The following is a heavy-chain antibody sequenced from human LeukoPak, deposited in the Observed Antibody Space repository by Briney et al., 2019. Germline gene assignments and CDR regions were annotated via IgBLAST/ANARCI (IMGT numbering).Heavy chain of an antibody. J-gene: IGHJ4*02. CDR2: IYTSGST. V-gene: IGHV4-4*07. Sequence: SETLSLTCTVSGGSISSYYWSWIRQPAGKGLEWIGRIYTSGSTNYNPSLKSRVTMSVDTSKNQFSLKLSSVTAADTAVYYCARGGYGPRAATPYYFDYWGQGTLVTVSS. CDR1: GGSISSYY. CDR3: ARGGYGPRAATPYYFDY. D-gene: IGHD2-15*01.